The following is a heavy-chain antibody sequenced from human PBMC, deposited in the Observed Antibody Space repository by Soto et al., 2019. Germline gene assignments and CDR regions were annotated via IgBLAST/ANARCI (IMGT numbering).Heavy chain of an antibody. CDR2: IYHSGST. CDR1: GGSISSGGYS. CDR3: ARGMVRGPSFDY. D-gene: IGHD3-10*01. V-gene: IGHV4-30-2*01. J-gene: IGHJ4*02. Sequence: TLSLTCAVSGGSISSGGYSWSWVRQPPGKGLEWIGYIYHSGSTYYNPSLKSRVTISVDRTKNQFSLKLSSVTAADTAVYYCARGMVRGPSFDYWGQGTLVT.